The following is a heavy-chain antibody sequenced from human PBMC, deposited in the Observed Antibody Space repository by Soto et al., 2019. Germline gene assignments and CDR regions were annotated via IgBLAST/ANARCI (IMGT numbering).Heavy chain of an antibody. J-gene: IGHJ4*02. V-gene: IGHV4-59*01. D-gene: IGHD6-19*01. CDR3: ARETTYSSGWYPTYYFDY. CDR1: GGSISSYY. Sequence: SSETLSLTCTVSGGSISSYYWSWIRQPPGKGLEWIGYIYYSGSTNYNPSLKSRVTISVDTSKNQFSLKLSSATAADTAVYYCARETTYSSGWYPTYYFDYWGQGTLVTVSS. CDR2: IYYSGST.